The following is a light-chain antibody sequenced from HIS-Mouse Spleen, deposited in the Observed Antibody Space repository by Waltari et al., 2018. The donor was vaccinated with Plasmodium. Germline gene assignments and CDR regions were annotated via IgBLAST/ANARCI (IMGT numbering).Light chain of an antibody. V-gene: IGKV3-15*01. Sequence: EIVMKQSPATLSVSPGERATLSCRASPSVSSNLAWYQQKPGQAPRLLIYGASTRATGIPARFSGSGSGTEFTLTISSLQSEDFAVYYCQQYNNWSFTFGPGTKVDIK. CDR1: PSVSSN. CDR2: GAS. J-gene: IGKJ3*01. CDR3: QQYNNWSFT.